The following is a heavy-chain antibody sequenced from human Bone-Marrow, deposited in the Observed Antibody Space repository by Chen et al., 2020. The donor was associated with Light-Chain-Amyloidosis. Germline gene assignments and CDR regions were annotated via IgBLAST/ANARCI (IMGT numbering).Heavy chain of an antibody. CDR3: ARRRDGYNFDY. CDR2: IYPDDSDA. D-gene: IGHD5-12*01. CDR1: GYTFPNYW. J-gene: IGHJ4*02. Sequence: KISCKDSGYTFPNYWIGWVRQMPGKGLEWMGVIYPDDSDARYSPSFEGQVTISADKSITTAYLQWRSLKASDTAMYYCARRRDGYNFDYWGQGTLVTVSS. V-gene: IGHV5-51*01.